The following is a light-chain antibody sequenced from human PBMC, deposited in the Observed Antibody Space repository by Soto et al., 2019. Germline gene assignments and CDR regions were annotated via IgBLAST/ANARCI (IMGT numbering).Light chain of an antibody. Sequence: QSVLTQPPSVSAAPGQKVSISCSGSSCNIGSNYVSWYQQLQGRAPKLLIYDNHKRPSAIPDRCSGSKSGTSATLRITARQTGDEADYYYDTWYCCLNPVVFGGGTKLTVL. J-gene: IGLJ2*01. V-gene: IGLV1-51*01. CDR3: DTWYCCLNPVV. CDR1: SCNIGSNY. CDR2: DNH.